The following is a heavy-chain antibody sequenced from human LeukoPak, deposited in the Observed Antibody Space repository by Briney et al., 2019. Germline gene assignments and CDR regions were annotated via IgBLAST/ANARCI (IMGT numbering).Heavy chain of an antibody. D-gene: IGHD1-26*01. Sequence: GGSLGLSCAASGFIFSTYPMSWVRQAPGKGLEWVSAITGSGDSTFYADSVKGRCTISRDNSKNTLSLQMNTLRAEDTAVYYCAKENPVGGTNYFDYWGQGTLVTVSS. CDR3: AKENPVGGTNYFDY. V-gene: IGHV3-23*01. CDR1: GFIFSTYP. J-gene: IGHJ4*02. CDR2: ITGSGDST.